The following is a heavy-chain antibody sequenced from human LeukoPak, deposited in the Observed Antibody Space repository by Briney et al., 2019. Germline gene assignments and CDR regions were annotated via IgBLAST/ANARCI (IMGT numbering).Heavy chain of an antibody. CDR1: GGSISSYY. CDR3: ARSIDYAKFDY. J-gene: IGHJ4*02. CDR2: IYYSGSA. Sequence: SETLSLTCTVSGGSISSYYWSWIRQPPGKGLEWTGYIYYSGSANYNPSLKSRVTISVDTSKNQFSLKLSSVTAADTAVYYCARSIDYAKFDYWGQGTLVTVSS. V-gene: IGHV4-59*08. D-gene: IGHD3-16*01.